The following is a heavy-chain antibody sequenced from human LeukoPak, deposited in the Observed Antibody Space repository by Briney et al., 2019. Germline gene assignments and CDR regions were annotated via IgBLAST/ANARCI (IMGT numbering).Heavy chain of an antibody. Sequence: PSETLSLTCTVSGDTISVDYWNWIRQSPGKGLEWIGYIYYSGSTNYNPSLKSRVTISVDTSKNQFSLKLSSVTAADTAVYYCARNGGSGSYYYYYMDVWSKGTTVTVSS. CDR3: ARNGGSGSYYYYYMDV. CDR2: IYYSGST. CDR1: GDTISVDY. J-gene: IGHJ6*03. V-gene: IGHV4-59*01. D-gene: IGHD3-10*01.